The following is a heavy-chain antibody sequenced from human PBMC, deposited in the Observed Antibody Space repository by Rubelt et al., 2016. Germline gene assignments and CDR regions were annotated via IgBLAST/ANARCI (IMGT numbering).Heavy chain of an antibody. CDR2: ISYDGSNK. J-gene: IGHJ6*02. V-gene: IGHV3-30*04. CDR3: ARARPYYDFWSGSPPPRHGMDV. CDR1: GFTFSSYA. Sequence: VQLVESGGGVNQPGGSLRLSCAASGFTFSSYAMHWVRQAPGKGLEGVAVISYDGSNKSYADSGKGRFTISRDNSKNTLYLQMSSLRAEDTAVYYCARARPYYDFWSGSPPPRHGMDVWGQGTTVTVSS. D-gene: IGHD3-3*01.